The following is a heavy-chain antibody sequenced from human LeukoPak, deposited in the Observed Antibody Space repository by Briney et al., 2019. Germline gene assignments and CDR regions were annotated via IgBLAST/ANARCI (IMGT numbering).Heavy chain of an antibody. V-gene: IGHV3-11*01. D-gene: IGHD2-8*01. CDR1: GFTFSDYY. CDR2: ISSSGSTI. J-gene: IGHJ6*02. Sequence: GGSLRLSCAASGFTFSDYYMSWIRQAPGKGLEWVSYISSSGSTIYYADSVKCRFTISRDNAKNSLYLQMNSLRAEDTAVYYCARAGKDIVLMVYAIRYYYYGMDVWGQGTTVTVSS. CDR3: ARAGKDIVLMVYAIRYYYYGMDV.